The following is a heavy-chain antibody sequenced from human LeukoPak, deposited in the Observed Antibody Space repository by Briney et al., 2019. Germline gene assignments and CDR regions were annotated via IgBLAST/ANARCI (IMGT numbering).Heavy chain of an antibody. Sequence: PGGSLRLSCAASGFTFSSYNMHWVRQAPGKGLEYVSRISSSGGSTCYANSVKGRFTISRDNSKNTLYLQMGSLRVEDMAVYYCARRYSSSYDYWGQGTLVTVSS. V-gene: IGHV3-64*01. CDR3: ARRYSSSYDY. J-gene: IGHJ4*02. CDR2: ISSSGGST. D-gene: IGHD6-6*01. CDR1: GFTFSSYN.